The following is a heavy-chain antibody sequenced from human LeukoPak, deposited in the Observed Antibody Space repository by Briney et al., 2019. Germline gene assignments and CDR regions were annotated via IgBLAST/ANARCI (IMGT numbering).Heavy chain of an antibody. CDR3: ARVPMVPLKGANLNETSAYYYYGMDV. J-gene: IGHJ6*02. Sequence: GASVKVSCKASGGTFSSYAISWVRQAPGQGLEWMGRIIPIVGIGNYAQKFQGRVTITADKSTSTAYMDLSSLRSEDTAVYYCARVPMVPLKGANLNETSAYYYYGMDVWGRGTTVTVSS. CDR1: GGTFSSYA. V-gene: IGHV1-69*04. D-gene: IGHD1-1*01. CDR2: IIPIVGIG.